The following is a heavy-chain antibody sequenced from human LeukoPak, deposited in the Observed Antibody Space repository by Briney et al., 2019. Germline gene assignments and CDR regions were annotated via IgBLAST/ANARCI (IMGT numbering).Heavy chain of an antibody. CDR3: ARVGPIVGATRSPVWSS. J-gene: IGHJ4*02. CDR1: GYTFTGYY. CDR2: INPNSGGT. V-gene: IGHV1-2*02. D-gene: IGHD1-26*01. Sequence: ASVKVSCKASGYTFTGYYMHWVRQAPGQELEWMGWINPNSGGTNYAQKFQGRVTMTRDTSISTAYMELSRLRSDDTAVYYCARVGPIVGATRSPVWSSWGQGTLVTVSS.